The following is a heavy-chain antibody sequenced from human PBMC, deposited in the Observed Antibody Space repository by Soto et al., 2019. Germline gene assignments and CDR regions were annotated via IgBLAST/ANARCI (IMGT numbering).Heavy chain of an antibody. CDR2: INTDGTTT. CDR3: ATSRTFDY. V-gene: IGHV3-74*01. Sequence: GGSLRLSCAASGFTFSSYWMHWVRQAPGKGLVWVSHINTDGTTTAYADSVKGRFTISRDNAKNTVYLQMNSLRAEDTAVYYCATSRTFDYWGQGALVTVSS. CDR1: GFTFSSYW. D-gene: IGHD6-13*01. J-gene: IGHJ4*02.